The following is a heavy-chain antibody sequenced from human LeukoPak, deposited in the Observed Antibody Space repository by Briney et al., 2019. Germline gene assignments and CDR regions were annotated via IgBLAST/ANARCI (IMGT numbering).Heavy chain of an antibody. Sequence: GGSLRLSCAASRFTFSSYGMHWVRQAPGKGLEWVSAISGSGGSTYYADSVKGRFTISRDNSKNTLYLQMNSLRAEDTAVYYCAKARVDGGIDTWGQGTLVTVSS. D-gene: IGHD3-3*01. V-gene: IGHV3-23*01. J-gene: IGHJ5*02. CDR3: AKARVDGGIDT. CDR1: RFTFSSYG. CDR2: ISGSGGST.